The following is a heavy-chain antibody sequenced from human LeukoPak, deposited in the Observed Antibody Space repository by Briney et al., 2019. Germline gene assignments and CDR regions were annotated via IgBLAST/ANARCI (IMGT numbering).Heavy chain of an antibody. D-gene: IGHD3-10*01. Sequence: PGGSLRLSCAASGFTFSNAWMIWVGQAPGKGLEGGGHIKSKTDGVTTDYAAPVKGRFTISRDESNNTLYLEMNSLKTEDTAVYYCATDAGSLLWYGELSVRFDPWGQGTLVTVSS. V-gene: IGHV3-15*01. CDR3: ATDAGSLLWYGELSVRFDP. J-gene: IGHJ5*02. CDR2: IKSKTDGVTT. CDR1: GFTFSNAW.